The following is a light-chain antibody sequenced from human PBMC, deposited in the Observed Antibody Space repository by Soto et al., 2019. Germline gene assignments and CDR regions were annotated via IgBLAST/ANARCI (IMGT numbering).Light chain of an antibody. CDR2: DVS. CDR1: SSDVGSFNR. V-gene: IGLV2-18*02. CDR3: SSFTSSSTYV. Sequence: QSALTQPPSVSGSPGQSVAISCTGTSSDVGSFNRVSWYQQPPGTAPKVMIYDVSSRPSGVPDRFSGSKSGNTGSLTISGLQAEDEADYYCSSFTSSSTYVFGTGTKVTVL. J-gene: IGLJ1*01.